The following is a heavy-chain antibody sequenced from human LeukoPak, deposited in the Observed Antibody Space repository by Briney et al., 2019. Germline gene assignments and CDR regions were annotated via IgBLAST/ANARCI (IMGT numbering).Heavy chain of an antibody. CDR2: INPNSGGT. J-gene: IGHJ4*02. Sequence: GASVKVSCKASGYTFTGYYMHWVRQAPGQGLEWMGWINPNSGGTNYAQKFQGRVTMTRDTSISTAYMELSRLRSDDTAVYYCARGDSSGYYAHIDYWGQGTLVTVSS. D-gene: IGHD3-22*01. CDR1: GYTFTGYY. CDR3: ARGDSSGYYAHIDY. V-gene: IGHV1-2*02.